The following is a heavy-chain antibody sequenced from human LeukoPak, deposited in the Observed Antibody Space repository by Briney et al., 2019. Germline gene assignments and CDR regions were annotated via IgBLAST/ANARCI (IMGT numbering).Heavy chain of an antibody. CDR2: ISSSSSTI. Sequence: GGSLRLSCAASGFTFSSYSMNWVRQAPGKGLEWVSYISSSSSTIYYADSAKGRFTISRDNAKNSLYLQMNSLRAEDTAVYYCARAAGPRRNWFDPWGQGTLVTVSS. CDR1: GFTFSSYS. V-gene: IGHV3-48*01. CDR3: ARAAGPRRNWFDP. J-gene: IGHJ5*02.